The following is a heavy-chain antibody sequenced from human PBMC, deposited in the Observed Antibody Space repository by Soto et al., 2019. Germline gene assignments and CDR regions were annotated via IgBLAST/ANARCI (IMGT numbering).Heavy chain of an antibody. D-gene: IGHD5-12*01. CDR2: TIHLFGTP. J-gene: IGHJ4*02. Sequence: QVQLVQSGAEVKKPGSSVRVSCKASGGTFSRYAINWVRQAPGHGLEWMGGTIHLFGTPNYAQKFRGRVTITADESASTAHMELRSLTSDDTAVYYCARNYGHDCGGGDCYFYFWGQGTLVTVSS. V-gene: IGHV1-69*01. CDR3: ARNYGHDCGGGDCYFYF. CDR1: GGTFSRYA.